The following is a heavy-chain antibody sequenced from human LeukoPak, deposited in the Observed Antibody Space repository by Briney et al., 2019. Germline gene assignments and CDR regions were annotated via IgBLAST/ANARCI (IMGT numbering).Heavy chain of an antibody. CDR1: GGSISSGDYY. CDR3: AREARDAMIVVVTDYGMDV. V-gene: IGHV4-30-4*01. D-gene: IGHD3-22*01. Sequence: PSETLSLTCTVSGGSISSGDYYWSWIRQPPGKGLEWIGYIYYSGSTYYNPSLKSRVTISVDTSKNQFSLKLSSVTAADTAVYYCAREARDAMIVVVTDYGMDVWGQGTTVTVSS. J-gene: IGHJ6*02. CDR2: IYYSGST.